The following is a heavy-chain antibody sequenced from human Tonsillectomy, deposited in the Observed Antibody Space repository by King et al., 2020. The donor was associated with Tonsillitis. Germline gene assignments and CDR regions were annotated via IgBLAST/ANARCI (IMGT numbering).Heavy chain of an antibody. Sequence: QLVQSGAEVKKPGESLRISCKGSGYSFTSYWISWVRQMPGKGLEWMGRIDPSDSYTNYSPSFQGHVTISADKSISTAYLQWSSLKASDTAMYYCAGVRADDYSNYNWFDPWGQGTLVTVSS. V-gene: IGHV5-10-1*03. D-gene: IGHD4-11*01. J-gene: IGHJ5*02. CDR3: AGVRADDYSNYNWFDP. CDR1: GYSFTSYW. CDR2: IDPSDSYT.